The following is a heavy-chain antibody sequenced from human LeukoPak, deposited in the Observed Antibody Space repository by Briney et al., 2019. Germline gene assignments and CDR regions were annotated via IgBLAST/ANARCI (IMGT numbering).Heavy chain of an antibody. Sequence: SETLSLTCTVSGGSISSYYWSWIRQPPGKGLEWIGYIYYRGSTNYNPSLKSRVTISVDTSKNQFSLKLSSVTAADTAVYYCAARYCSSTSCPPYFDLWGRGTLVTVSS. CDR1: GGSISSYY. CDR3: AARYCSSTSCPPYFDL. CDR2: IYYRGST. V-gene: IGHV4-59*01. J-gene: IGHJ2*01. D-gene: IGHD2-2*01.